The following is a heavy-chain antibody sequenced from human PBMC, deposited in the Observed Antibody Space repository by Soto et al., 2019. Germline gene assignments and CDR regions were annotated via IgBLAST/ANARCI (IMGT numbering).Heavy chain of an antibody. CDR1: GGTFSSYA. Sequence: QVQLVQSGAEVKKPGSSVKVSCKASGGTFSSYAISWVRQAPGQGLEWMGGIIPIFGTANYAQKCQGRVTITADESTSTAYMELSSLRSEDTAVYYCARDPSSYCGGDCYAYWYFDLWGRGTLVTVSS. V-gene: IGHV1-69*12. J-gene: IGHJ2*01. CDR3: ARDPSSYCGGDCYAYWYFDL. CDR2: IIPIFGTA. D-gene: IGHD2-21*02.